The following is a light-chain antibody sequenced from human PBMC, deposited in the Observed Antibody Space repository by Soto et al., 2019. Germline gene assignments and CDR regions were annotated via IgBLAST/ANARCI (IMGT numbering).Light chain of an antibody. V-gene: IGKV3-11*01. J-gene: IGKJ5*01. Sequence: EVVLTLSPVNLSLSPGERATLSCRASQSFRGLLAWYQQKPGQAPRLLIYDAYNRATGSPPRCSGSGSGTDLTLTISSREQEDAEVYYGQQRHMWPITFGQGTRLEIK. CDR1: QSFRGL. CDR2: DAY. CDR3: QQRHMWPIT.